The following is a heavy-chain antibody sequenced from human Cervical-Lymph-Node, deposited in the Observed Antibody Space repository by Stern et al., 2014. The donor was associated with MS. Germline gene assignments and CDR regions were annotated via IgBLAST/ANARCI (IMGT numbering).Heavy chain of an antibody. CDR2: IDWDADK. V-gene: IGHV2-70*13. D-gene: IGHD4-11*01. CDR3: ARHDYKNQVADY. Sequence: ESGPALVKPTQTLTLTCNFSGFSLNTSGMCVSWIRQPPGKALEWLALIDWDADKYYSTSLRTRLTISKDTSKNQVVLKMTNMDPVDTATYYCARHDYKNQVADYWGQGTLVTVSS. J-gene: IGHJ4*02. CDR1: GFSLNTSGMC.